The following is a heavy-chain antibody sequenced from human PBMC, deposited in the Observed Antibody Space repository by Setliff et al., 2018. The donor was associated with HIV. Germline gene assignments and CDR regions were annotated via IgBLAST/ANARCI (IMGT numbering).Heavy chain of an antibody. Sequence: ASVISCKAYGYTFTSYDINWVRQATGQGLEWMGWMKPNSGNTGYAQKFQGRVTITRNTFISTAYMELSSLRSEDTAVYYCARGLGSGSDYNYYYYYLDVWGKGTTVTVSS. CDR1: GYTFTSYD. D-gene: IGHD3-10*01. CDR2: MKPNSGNT. J-gene: IGHJ6*03. V-gene: IGHV1-8*03. CDR3: ARGLGSGSDYNYYYYYLDV.